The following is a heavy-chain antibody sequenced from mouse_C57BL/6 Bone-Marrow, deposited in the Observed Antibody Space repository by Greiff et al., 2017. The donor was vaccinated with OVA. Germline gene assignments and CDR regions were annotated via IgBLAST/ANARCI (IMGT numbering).Heavy chain of an antibody. V-gene: IGHV1-64*01. D-gene: IGHD1-1*01. CDR2: IHPNSGST. CDR3: ARNHYYGSSYWYFDV. J-gene: IGHJ1*03. CDR1: GYTFTSYW. Sequence: QVQLQQPGAELVKPGASVKLSCKASGYTFTSYWMHWVKQRPGQGLEWIGMIHPNSGSTNYNEKFKSKATLTVVKSSSTAYMQLSSLTSEDSAVYYCARNHYYGSSYWYFDVWGTGTTVTVSS.